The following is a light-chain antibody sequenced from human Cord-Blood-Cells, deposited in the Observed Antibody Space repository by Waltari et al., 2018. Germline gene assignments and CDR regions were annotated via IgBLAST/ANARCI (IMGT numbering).Light chain of an antibody. CDR1: QSLSSN. CDR2: CAS. Sequence: KVLPHAPPTLTVSPGARATLHCSASQSLSSNLASYQQTPCQAPRLLIYCASTRATGIPARFSGSGSGTEFTLTISILQSEDFAVYYCQQYNNWPGLTFGGGTKVEIK. V-gene: IGKV3-15*01. CDR3: QQYNNWPGLT. J-gene: IGKJ4*01.